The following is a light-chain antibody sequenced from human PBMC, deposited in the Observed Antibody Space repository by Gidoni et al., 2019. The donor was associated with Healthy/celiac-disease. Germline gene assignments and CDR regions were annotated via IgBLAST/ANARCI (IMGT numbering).Light chain of an antibody. CDR1: QSVSSSY. CDR3: QQYGSSPTT. Sequence: EIVLTPSPGTLSLSPGERATLSCRASQSVSSSYLAWYQQKPGQAPRLLIYGASSRATGIPDRFSGSGYGTDFTLTISRLEPEDFAVYYCQQYGSSPTTFGQGTKVEIK. V-gene: IGKV3-20*01. J-gene: IGKJ1*01. CDR2: GAS.